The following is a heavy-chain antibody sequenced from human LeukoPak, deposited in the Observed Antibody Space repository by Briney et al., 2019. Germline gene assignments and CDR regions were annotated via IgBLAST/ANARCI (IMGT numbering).Heavy chain of an antibody. CDR2: INPSGGST. J-gene: IGHJ6*03. CDR1: GYTFTSYY. D-gene: IGHD3-16*01. Sequence: GGSVKVSCKASGYTFTSYYMHWVRQAPGQGVEWMGIINPSGGSTSYAQKLQGRVTMTRDTSTSTAYMELSSLRSEDTAVYYCARGPYGGYYYYMDVWGKGTTVTISS. V-gene: IGHV1-46*01. CDR3: ARGPYGGYYYYMDV.